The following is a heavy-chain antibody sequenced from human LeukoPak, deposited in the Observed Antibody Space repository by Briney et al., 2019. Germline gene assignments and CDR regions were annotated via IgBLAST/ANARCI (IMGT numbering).Heavy chain of an antibody. CDR3: AKRDDSSGNLDAFDI. D-gene: IGHD3-22*01. J-gene: IGHJ3*02. Sequence: ETLSLTCAVYGGSFSGYCWSWIRQPPGKGLEWVSAISGSGGSTYYADSVKGRFTISRDNSKNTLYLQMNSLRAEDTAVYYCAKRDDSSGNLDAFDIWGQGTMVTVSS. CDR1: GGSFSGYC. V-gene: IGHV3-23*01. CDR2: ISGSGGST.